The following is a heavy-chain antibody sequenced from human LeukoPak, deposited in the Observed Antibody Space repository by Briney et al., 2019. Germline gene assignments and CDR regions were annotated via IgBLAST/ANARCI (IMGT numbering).Heavy chain of an antibody. Sequence: SVKVSCKASGGTFSSYAISWVRQAPGQGLEWMGGIIPIFGTANYAQKFQGRVTITADESTSTVYMELSSLRSEDTAVYYCARDLVKEWELRLMVRAFDIWGKGTTVTVSS. V-gene: IGHV1-69*01. CDR3: ARDLVKEWELRLMVRAFDI. D-gene: IGHD1-26*01. CDR1: GGTFSSYA. J-gene: IGHJ6*04. CDR2: IIPIFGTA.